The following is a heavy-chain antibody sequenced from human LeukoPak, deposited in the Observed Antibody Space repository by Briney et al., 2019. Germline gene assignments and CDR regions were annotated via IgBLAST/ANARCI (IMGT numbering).Heavy chain of an antibody. CDR2: IWYDGSSK. CDR3: AKLLQLWGSDAFDI. D-gene: IGHD5-18*01. J-gene: IGHJ3*02. CDR1: GFTFSGYG. Sequence: GGSLRLSCAASGFTFSGYGMHWVRQAPGKGLEWVAVIWYDGSSKYYADSVKGRFTISRDNPKNTLYLQMNSLRAEDTAVYYCAKLLQLWGSDAFDIWGQGTMVTVSS. V-gene: IGHV3-30*02.